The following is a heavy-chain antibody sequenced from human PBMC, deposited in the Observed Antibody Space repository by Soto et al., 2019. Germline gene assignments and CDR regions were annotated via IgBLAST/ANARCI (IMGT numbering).Heavy chain of an antibody. J-gene: IGHJ6*02. CDR2: IDPSDSYT. Sequence: PGEAQKISGEGSGYKVTSYWISWVRQMPGKGLEWMGRIDPSDSYTNYSPSFQGHVTISADKSISTAYLQWSSLKASDTAMYYCASGGYGMDVWGQGTTVTVSS. D-gene: IGHD2-15*01. V-gene: IGHV5-10-1*01. CDR3: ASGGYGMDV. CDR1: GYKVTSYW.